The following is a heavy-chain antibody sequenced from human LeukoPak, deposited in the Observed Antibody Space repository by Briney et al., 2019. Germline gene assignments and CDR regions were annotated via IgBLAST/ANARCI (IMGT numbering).Heavy chain of an antibody. D-gene: IGHD2-15*01. J-gene: IGHJ5*02. CDR2: TYYRSKWYN. V-gene: IGHV6-1*01. CDR3: ARDRPPIPPEARYPRYCSGGSCAIKARTGNGFDP. Sequence: SQTLSLTCALSGDSVSSNSAAWNWIRQSPSRGLEWLGRTYYRSKWYNDYAVSVKSRITINPDTSKNQFSLQLNSVTPEDTAVYYCARDRPPIPPEARYPRYCSGGSCAIKARTGNGFDPWGQGTLVTVSS. CDR1: GDSVSSNSAA.